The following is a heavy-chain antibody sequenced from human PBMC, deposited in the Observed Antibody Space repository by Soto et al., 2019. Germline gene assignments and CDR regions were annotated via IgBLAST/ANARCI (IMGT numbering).Heavy chain of an antibody. Sequence: PETLSLTCTVSGGSVTNHHLSWIRQPPEKELEWMGYINSAGCPPYTPSLPSRLTMSLETSSSKLSLKRSSVTAAETAVYCCATYLGGGGGRGYWGQGTLVTVSS. D-gene: IGHD2-21*01. V-gene: IGHV4-4*08. CDR2: INSAGCP. CDR3: ATYLGGGGGRGY. CDR1: GGSVTNHH. J-gene: IGHJ4*02.